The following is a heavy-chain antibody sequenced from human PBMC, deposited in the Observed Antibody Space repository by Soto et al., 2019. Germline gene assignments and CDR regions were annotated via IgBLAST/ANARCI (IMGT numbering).Heavy chain of an antibody. CDR2: ISGSGGST. J-gene: IGHJ6*02. V-gene: IGHV3-23*01. D-gene: IGHD6-13*01. Sequence: EVQLLESGGGLVQPGGSLRLSCAASGFTFSSYAMSWVRQAPGKGLEWVSAISGSGGSTYYADSVKGRFTISRDNSKNTLYLQMNSLRAEDTAVYYCAKVQGSWYYYYYGMDVWGQGTTVTVSS. CDR3: AKVQGSWYYYYYGMDV. CDR1: GFTFSSYA.